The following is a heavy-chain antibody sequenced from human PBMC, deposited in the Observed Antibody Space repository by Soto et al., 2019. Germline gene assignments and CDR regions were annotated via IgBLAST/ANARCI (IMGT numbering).Heavy chain of an antibody. CDR2: INSDGSTT. D-gene: IGHD3-9*01. J-gene: IGHJ4*02. CDR1: GFTFRDHW. CDR3: AKDYYDILTGYGTPLS. V-gene: IGHV3-74*01. Sequence: GGSLRLSCAASGFTFRDHWMHWVRQAPGKGLVWVSRINSDGSTTTYADSVKGRFTISRDNAKSTLYLQLNSLRAEDTALYYCAKDYYDILTGYGTPLSWGQGTLVTVSS.